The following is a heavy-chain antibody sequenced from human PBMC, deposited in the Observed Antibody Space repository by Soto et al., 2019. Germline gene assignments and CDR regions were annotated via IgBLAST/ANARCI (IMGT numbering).Heavy chain of an antibody. D-gene: IGHD3-22*01. V-gene: IGHV3-7*01. CDR3: ARDPLMIVVGAPPYYYYYGMDV. Sequence: GGSLRLPCAASGFTFSSYWMSWVRQAPGKGLEWVANIKQDGSEKYYVDSVKGRFTISRDNAKNSLYLQMNSLRAEDTAVYYCARDPLMIVVGAPPYYYYYGMDVWGQGTTVTVSS. CDR2: IKQDGSEK. J-gene: IGHJ6*02. CDR1: GFTFSSYW.